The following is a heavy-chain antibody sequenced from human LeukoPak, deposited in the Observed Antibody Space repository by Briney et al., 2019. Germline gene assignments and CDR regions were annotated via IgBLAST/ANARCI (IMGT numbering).Heavy chain of an antibody. D-gene: IGHD3-10*01. CDR2: TKNKANSYST. V-gene: IGHV3-72*01. Sequence: SGGSLRLSCAASGFTSSDHYFYWVRQAPGKGLEWVGRTKNKANSYSTDYAASVKGRFIISRDASKNSLYLQMNTLKTEDTGVYYCARSYYYGGSTYYIDYWGEGTLVTVSS. CDR3: ARSYYYGGSTYYIDY. CDR1: GFTSSDHY. J-gene: IGHJ4*02.